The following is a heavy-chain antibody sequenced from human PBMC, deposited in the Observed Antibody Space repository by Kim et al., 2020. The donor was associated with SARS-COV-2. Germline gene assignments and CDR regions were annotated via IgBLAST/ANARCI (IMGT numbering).Heavy chain of an antibody. J-gene: IGHJ6*02. CDR1: GGSISSSNW. V-gene: IGHV4-4*02. CDR3: ATHEGNSGYDYGPLETYYYYGMDV. CDR2: IYHSGST. Sequence: SETLSLTCAVSGGSISSSNWWSWVRQPPGKGLEWIGEIYHSGSTNYNPSLKSRVTISVDKSKNQFSLKLSSVTAADTAVYYCATHEGNSGYDYGPLETYYYYGMDVWGQGTTVTVSS. D-gene: IGHD5-12*01.